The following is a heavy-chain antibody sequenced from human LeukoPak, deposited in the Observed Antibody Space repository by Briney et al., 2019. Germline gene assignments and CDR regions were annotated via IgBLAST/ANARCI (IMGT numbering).Heavy chain of an antibody. J-gene: IGHJ4*02. CDR1: GFTFSSYW. CDR2: IKQDGSEK. CDR3: ARNRYSGSYGVDY. V-gene: IGHV3-7*05. D-gene: IGHD1-26*01. Sequence: GGSLRLSCAASGFTFSSYWMSWVRQAPGKGLEWVANIKQDGSEKYYVDSVKGRFTISRDNAKNSLYLQVNSLRAEDTAVYYCARNRYSGSYGVDYWGQGTLVTVSS.